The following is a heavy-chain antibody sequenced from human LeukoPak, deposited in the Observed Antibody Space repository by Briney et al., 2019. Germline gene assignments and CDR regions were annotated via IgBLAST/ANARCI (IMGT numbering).Heavy chain of an antibody. Sequence: ASVEGSFKASGYTFTSYGISWVRQAPGQGLEWMGWITAYNDNTNNAQKLQGRVTMTTDTSTSTDYMELRSLRSDDTAVYYCARDEPIVGATVDHWGQGTLVTVSS. CDR3: ARDEPIVGATVDH. CDR2: ITAYNDNT. CDR1: GYTFTSYG. V-gene: IGHV1-18*01. J-gene: IGHJ4*02. D-gene: IGHD1-26*01.